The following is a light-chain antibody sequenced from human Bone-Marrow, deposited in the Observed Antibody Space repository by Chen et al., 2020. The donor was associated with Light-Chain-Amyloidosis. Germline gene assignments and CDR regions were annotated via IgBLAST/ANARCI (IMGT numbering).Light chain of an antibody. V-gene: IGKV1-33*01. CDR2: DAS. CDR1: QDIDNY. J-gene: IGKJ4*01. Sequence: DIQMIQSPSSLFASVGDKVTITCRASQDIDNYVNWYQQKPGQAPKVLIYDASNLQAGVPSRFSGSGSGTDFTFTINNLQPEDVATYYCQQYDNVPLGFIFGGGTKVAIK. CDR3: QQYDNVPLGFI.